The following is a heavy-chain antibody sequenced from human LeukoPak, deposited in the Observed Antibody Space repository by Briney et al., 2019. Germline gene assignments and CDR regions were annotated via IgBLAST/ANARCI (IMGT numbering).Heavy chain of an antibody. CDR1: GFAFSSDA. V-gene: IGHV3-30*04. CDR3: ARDLVYSSGWFAGELDH. J-gene: IGHJ4*02. CDR2: ISYDGSNA. D-gene: IGHD6-19*01. Sequence: GGSLRLSCSASGFAFSSDAMHWVRQAPGRGLEWLAVISYDGSNADHAESVRGRFTISRDNSKNTLFLQMNSLRPEDTAVYYCARDLVYSSGWFAGELDHWGRGTLVIGSS.